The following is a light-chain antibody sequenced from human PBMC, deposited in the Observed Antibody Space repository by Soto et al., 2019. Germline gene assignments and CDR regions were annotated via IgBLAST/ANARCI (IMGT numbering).Light chain of an antibody. V-gene: IGKV1-13*02. CDR1: QGISSA. CDR2: DAS. J-gene: IGKJ4*01. Sequence: AIQLTQSPSSLSASVGDRVTITCRASQGISSALAWYQQKPGKAPKLLIYDASGLESEVPSRFSGRGSGTDFTLTISRLQPEDFATYCCQQFNSYPLPFGGGTKVEIK. CDR3: QQFNSYPLP.